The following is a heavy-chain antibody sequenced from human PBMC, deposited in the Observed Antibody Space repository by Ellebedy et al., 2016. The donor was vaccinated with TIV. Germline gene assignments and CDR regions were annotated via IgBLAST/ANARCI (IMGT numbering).Heavy chain of an antibody. D-gene: IGHD5-12*01. CDR1: GFTFSNCG. V-gene: IGHV3-30*03. CDR3: ASSYSGYDYWGFDP. Sequence: GGSLRLSXAASGFTFSNCGMHWVRQTPGKGLEWVAHIAYDGSHKSYGDSVKGRFTISRDNSKNTLYLQMNSLRPEDTAVYYCASSYSGYDYWGFDPWGQGTLVTVSS. CDR2: IAYDGSHK. J-gene: IGHJ5*02.